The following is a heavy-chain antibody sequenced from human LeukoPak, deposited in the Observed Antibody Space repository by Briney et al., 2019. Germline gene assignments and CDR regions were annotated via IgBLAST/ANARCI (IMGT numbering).Heavy chain of an antibody. J-gene: IGHJ4*02. Sequence: GGSLRLSCAASGFTFNSYSMNWVRQAPGKGLEWVSSISSSSSSIYYADSVKGRFTISRDNSKNTLYLQTNSLRAEDTAVYYCANLPSIYQPLRFWGQGTLVTVSS. CDR2: ISSSSSSI. CDR3: ANLPSIYQPLRF. V-gene: IGHV3-21*04. CDR1: GFTFNSYS. D-gene: IGHD2-2*01.